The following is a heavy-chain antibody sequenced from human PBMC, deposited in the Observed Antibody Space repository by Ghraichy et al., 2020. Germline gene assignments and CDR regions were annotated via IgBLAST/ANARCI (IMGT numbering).Heavy chain of an antibody. D-gene: IGHD3-9*01. Sequence: SETLSLTCTVSGDAINSGNYFWSWIRQPAGKPLECIGRIYSTGYPSYNPSLKSRVTMSLDTSKNPFSLNLHSVTAADTAVYYGARAGAYYDVLTGYYGDAFDIWGQGTMVTVSS. J-gene: IGHJ3*02. CDR2: IYSTGYP. CDR3: ARAGAYYDVLTGYYGDAFDI. CDR1: GDAINSGNYF. V-gene: IGHV4-61*02.